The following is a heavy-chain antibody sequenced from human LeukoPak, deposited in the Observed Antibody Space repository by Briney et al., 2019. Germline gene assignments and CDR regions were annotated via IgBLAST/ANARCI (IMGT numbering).Heavy chain of an antibody. V-gene: IGHV3-9*01. CDR2: MSWNSVSI. D-gene: IGHD2-21*02. J-gene: IGHJ4*02. CDR1: GFTFDDYA. Sequence: GRSLRLSCAASGFTFDDYAMHRVRQAPGKGLEWVSAMSWNSVSIGYADSVKSRFSISRDNAKKSLYLQMNSMRAADTDLYYCAKDTSEVVTALFDYWGQGNLVTVSS. CDR3: AKDTSEVVTALFDY.